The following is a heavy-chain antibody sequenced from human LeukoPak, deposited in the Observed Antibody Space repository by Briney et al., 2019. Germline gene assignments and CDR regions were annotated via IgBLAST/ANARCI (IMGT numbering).Heavy chain of an antibody. Sequence: SETLSLTCSVSGGSISSYYWSWIRQPPGKGLEWIGYIYYSGSTNYNPSLKSRVTISVDTSKNQFSLKLSSVTAADTAVYYCALRLGSRGAFDPWGQGTLVTVSS. CDR1: GGSISSYY. D-gene: IGHD4-17*01. V-gene: IGHV4-59*12. CDR2: IYYSGST. CDR3: ALRLGSRGAFDP. J-gene: IGHJ5*02.